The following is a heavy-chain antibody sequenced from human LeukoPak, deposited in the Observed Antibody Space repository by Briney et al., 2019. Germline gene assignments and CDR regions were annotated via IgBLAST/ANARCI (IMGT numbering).Heavy chain of an antibody. J-gene: IGHJ4*02. Sequence: GGSLRLSCTASGFSFSTYAMHWVRHAPGKGLEWVAVISYDGSNKYYVDAVKGRFTISRDNSKNTLYLQMNSLRADDTSVYYCAKAGCSSTTCYANSWGQGNLVTVSS. CDR1: GFSFSTYA. D-gene: IGHD2-2*01. CDR3: AKAGCSSTTCYANS. CDR2: ISYDGSNK. V-gene: IGHV3-30*18.